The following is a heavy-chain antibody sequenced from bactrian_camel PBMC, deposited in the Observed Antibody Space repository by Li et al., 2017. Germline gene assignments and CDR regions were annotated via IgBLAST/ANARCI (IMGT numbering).Heavy chain of an antibody. Sequence: VQLVESGGGLVQPGGSLRLSCVGSGFTFSSSWMYWVRQAPGKGLEWVSTILTDGITTYYADSVKGRFTTSREKAKNTMYLQMNSLMPEDTAVYYCLHVNSESGWGQGTQVTVS. J-gene: IGHJ4*01. CDR2: ILTDGITT. CDR3: LHVNSESG. CDR1: GFTFSSSW. V-gene: IGHV3S1*01. D-gene: IGHD4*01.